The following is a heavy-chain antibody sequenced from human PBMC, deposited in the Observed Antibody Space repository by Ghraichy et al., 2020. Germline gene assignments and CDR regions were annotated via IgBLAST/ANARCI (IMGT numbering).Heavy chain of an antibody. CDR3: ARSKGDYYYGLDV. V-gene: IGHV4-39*01. CDR2: MYHGERT. CDR1: GDSISSTIFH. Sequence: SQTLSLTCSVSGDSISSTIFHWGWIRQPPGKGLEWIGFMYHGERTYYNPSFKSRVTIFVDTSRNQFSLKLNSVTAADTAVYYCARSKGDYYYGLDVWGQGTTVTVSS. J-gene: IGHJ6*02.